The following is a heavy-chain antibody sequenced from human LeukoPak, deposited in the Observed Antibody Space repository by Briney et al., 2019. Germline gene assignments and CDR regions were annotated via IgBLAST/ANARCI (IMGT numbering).Heavy chain of an antibody. CDR3: ARDGGWALDY. J-gene: IGHJ4*02. V-gene: IGHV3-21*01. CDR2: ISSSSSYI. CDR1: GFTFSSYC. D-gene: IGHD2-15*01. Sequence: GGSLRLSCAASGFTFSSYCMHWVRQAPGKGLEWVSSISSSSSYIYYADSVKGRFTISRDNAKNSLYLQMNSLRAEDTAVYYCARDGGWALDYWGQGTLVTVSS.